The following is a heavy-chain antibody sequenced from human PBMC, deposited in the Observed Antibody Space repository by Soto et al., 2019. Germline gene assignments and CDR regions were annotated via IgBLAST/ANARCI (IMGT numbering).Heavy chain of an antibody. V-gene: IGHV3-23*01. J-gene: IGHJ5*02. CDR2: IRGSGDRT. CDR1: GFTLNSFA. Sequence: ESGGGLVPPWGSLRLTCAASGFTLNSFALSWVRQAPGKGLEWISSIRGSGDRTYYADSVKGRFTVSRDNSKGTLSLQMDILSADDSAVYYCARGLTGTAWGWLDPWGQGTLVTVSS. D-gene: IGHD2-21*02. CDR3: ARGLTGTAWGWLDP.